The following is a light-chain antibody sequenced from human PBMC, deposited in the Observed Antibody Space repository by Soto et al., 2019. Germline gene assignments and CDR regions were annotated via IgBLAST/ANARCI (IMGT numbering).Light chain of an antibody. CDR3: SSFTRSSFTDV. CDR2: DVS. V-gene: IGLV2-14*01. J-gene: IGLJ1*01. Sequence: QSALTQPASVSGSPGQSIAISCTGTSSDLDGYNYVSWYQQHPDKAPKLMIFDVSNRPSGVSDRFSGSKSGNTASLTISGLQAEDEADYYCSSFTRSSFTDVFGSGTKLTVL. CDR1: SSDLDGYNY.